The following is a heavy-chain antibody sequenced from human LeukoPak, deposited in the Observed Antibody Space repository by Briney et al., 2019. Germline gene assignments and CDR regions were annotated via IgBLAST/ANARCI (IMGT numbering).Heavy chain of an antibody. CDR2: ISSSRSPI. CDR1: GVTFSSYS. Sequence: GGSLRLSCAASGVTFSSYSMNWVRQAPGKGLEWVAYISSSRSPIYYADSLKGRFTISRDNAKNSLYLQMNSLRAEDTAVYYCAKGWDVDTAIDYWGQGTLVTVSS. D-gene: IGHD5-18*01. CDR3: AKGWDVDTAIDY. V-gene: IGHV3-48*04. J-gene: IGHJ4*02.